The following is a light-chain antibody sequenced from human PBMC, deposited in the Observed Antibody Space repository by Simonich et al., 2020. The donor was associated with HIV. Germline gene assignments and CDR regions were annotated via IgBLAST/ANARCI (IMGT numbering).Light chain of an antibody. J-gene: IGLJ2*01. CDR3: CSYAGSSTLL. Sequence: QSALTQPASVSGSPGQSITISCTGTRSDVGSYNLVSWYQQHPGKAPNLMIYEGNKRPSGVSNRFSGSKSGNTASLTISGLQAEDEADYYCCSYAGSSTLLFGGGTKLTVL. CDR2: EGN. V-gene: IGLV2-23*01. CDR1: RSDVGSYNL.